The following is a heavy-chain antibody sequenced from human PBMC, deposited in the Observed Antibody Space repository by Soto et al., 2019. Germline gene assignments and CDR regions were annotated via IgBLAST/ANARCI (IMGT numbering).Heavy chain of an antibody. CDR1: GYTFTSYG. Sequence: GASVKVSCKASGYTFTSYGISWVRQAPGQGLEWMGWISAYNGNTNYAQKLQGRVTMTTDTSTSTAYMELRSLRSDDTAVYYCARKRGATTGRGYFSGGLLRPFDYWGQGTLVTVSS. V-gene: IGHV1-18*04. J-gene: IGHJ4*02. CDR2: ISAYNGNT. CDR3: ARKRGATTGRGYFSGGLLRPFDY. D-gene: IGHD2-8*02.